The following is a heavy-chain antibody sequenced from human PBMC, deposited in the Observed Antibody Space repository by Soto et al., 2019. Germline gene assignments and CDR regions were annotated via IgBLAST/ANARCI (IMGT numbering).Heavy chain of an antibody. CDR1: GFTFSSYG. CDR3: AKVITIFGVVTENDY. D-gene: IGHD3-3*01. Sequence: GGSLRLSCAASGFTFSSYGMHWVRQAPGKGLEWVAVISYDGSNKYYADSVKGRFTISRDNSKNTLYLQMNSLRAEDTAVYYCAKVITIFGVVTENDYWGQGTLVTVS. J-gene: IGHJ4*02. V-gene: IGHV3-30*18. CDR2: ISYDGSNK.